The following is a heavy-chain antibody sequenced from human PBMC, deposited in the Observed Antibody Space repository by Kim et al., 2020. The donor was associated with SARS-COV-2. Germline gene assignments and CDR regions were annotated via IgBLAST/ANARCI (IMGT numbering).Heavy chain of an antibody. D-gene: IGHD3-9*01. CDR3: AKDLDPYFDVLTGYSAFDY. CDR2: ISYDGSVK. V-gene: IGHV3-30*18. J-gene: IGHJ4*02. Sequence: GGSLRLSFAVSGFTFSAFGMHWVRQAPGKGLEWVAVISYDGSVKSYADSVKGQFTISRDNSKNTLYLQARSLRTEDTAVYYCAKDLDPYFDVLTGYSAFDYWGQGTLVTVSS. CDR1: GFTFSAFG.